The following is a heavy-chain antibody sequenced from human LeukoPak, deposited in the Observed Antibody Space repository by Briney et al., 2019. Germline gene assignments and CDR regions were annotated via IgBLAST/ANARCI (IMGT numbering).Heavy chain of an antibody. D-gene: IGHD3-10*01. V-gene: IGHV3-30*02. Sequence: GGSLRLSCAASGFTFSSYGMHWVRQAPGKGLEWVAFIRYDGSNKYYADSVKGRFTLSRDIAENSLFLQLNSLRADDTAIYYCARGSTLDYYHFDIWGQGTLVTVSS. CDR3: ARGSTLDYYHFDI. J-gene: IGHJ3*02. CDR1: GFTFSSYG. CDR2: IRYDGSNK.